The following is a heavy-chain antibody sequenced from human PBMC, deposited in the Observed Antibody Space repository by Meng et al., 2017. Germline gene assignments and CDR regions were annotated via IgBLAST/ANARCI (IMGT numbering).Heavy chain of an antibody. V-gene: IGHV4-34*01. CDR3: ARVGSFLRDY. Sequence: QVGLQQWGAGLLQPSETLSLTCAVYGGSFSGYYWSWIRQPPGKGLEWIGEINHSGSTNYNPSLKSRVTISVDTSKNQFSLKLSSVTAADTAVYYCARVGSFLRDYWGQGTLVTVSS. CDR1: GGSFSGYY. CDR2: INHSGST. D-gene: IGHD2/OR15-2a*01. J-gene: IGHJ4*02.